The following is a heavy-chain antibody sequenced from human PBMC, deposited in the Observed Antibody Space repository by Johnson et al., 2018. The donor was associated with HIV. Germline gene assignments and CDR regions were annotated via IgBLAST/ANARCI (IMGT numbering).Heavy chain of an antibody. CDR2: IKQDGSEK. V-gene: IGHV3-7*01. CDR3: ARGRARAFDI. CDR1: GFSFRSYW. D-gene: IGHD5-12*01. J-gene: IGHJ3*02. Sequence: VQLVESGGGLVQPGGSLRLSCVASGFSFRSYWMTWVRQAPGKGLEWVANIKQDGSEKYYVDSVKGRFTISRDNAKNSLYLQMNSLRAEDTAVYYCARGRARAFDIWGQGTMVTVSS.